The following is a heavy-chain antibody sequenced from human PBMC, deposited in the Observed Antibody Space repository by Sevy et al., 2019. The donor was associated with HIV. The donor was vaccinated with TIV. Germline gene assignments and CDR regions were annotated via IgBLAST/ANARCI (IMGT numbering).Heavy chain of an antibody. CDR3: AREGAISFIVGATTGAFDI. D-gene: IGHD1-26*01. J-gene: IGHJ3*02. V-gene: IGHV3-7*01. Sequence: GGSLRLSCAASRFTFSNYWMSWVRQAPGKGLEWVANIKQDGSEKYYVDSVKGGFTISRDNAKNSLYLQMNSLRAEDTAVYYCAREGAISFIVGATTGAFDIWGLGTMVTVSS. CDR2: IKQDGSEK. CDR1: RFTFSNYW.